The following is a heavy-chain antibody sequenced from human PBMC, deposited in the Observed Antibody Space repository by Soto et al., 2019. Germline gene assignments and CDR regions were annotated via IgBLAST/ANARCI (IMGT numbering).Heavy chain of an antibody. D-gene: IGHD2-15*01. CDR2: ISGSGGST. CDR3: AKVFWGAPGRPYLLSF. CDR1: GFTFSSYA. V-gene: IGHV3-23*01. Sequence: GGSLRLSCAASGFTFSSYAMSWVRQAPGKGLEWVSAISGSGGSTYYADSVKGRFTISRDNSKNTLYLQMNSLRAEDTAVYYCAKVFWGAPGRPYLLSFCGQGSLVP. J-gene: IGHJ1*01.